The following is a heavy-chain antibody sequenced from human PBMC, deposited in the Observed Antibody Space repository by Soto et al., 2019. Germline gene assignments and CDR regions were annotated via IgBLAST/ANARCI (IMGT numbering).Heavy chain of an antibody. V-gene: IGHV5-51*01. CDR1: GYRFTNYW. J-gene: IGHJ6*02. Sequence: GESLKISCKGSGYRFTNYWIGWVRQMPGKDLEWMGIIYPGDSDTRYSPSFQGQVTISADKSISTAYLQWSSLKASDTAMYYCARTSAAGKYYYGMDVWGQGTTVTVSS. D-gene: IGHD6-13*01. CDR3: ARTSAAGKYYYGMDV. CDR2: IYPGDSDT.